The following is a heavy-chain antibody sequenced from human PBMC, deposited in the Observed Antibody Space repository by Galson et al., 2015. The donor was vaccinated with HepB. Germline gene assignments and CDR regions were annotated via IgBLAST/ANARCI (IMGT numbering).Heavy chain of an antibody. CDR3: AREGILWFGELLTDNYYYYGMAV. J-gene: IGHJ6*02. CDR1: GYTFTSYG. Sequence: SVKVSCKASGYTFTSYGISWVRQAPGQGLEWMGWISAYNGNTNYAQKLQGRVTMTTDTSTSTAYMELRSLRSDDTAVYYCAREGILWFGELLTDNYYYYGMAVWGQWTTATVSS. CDR2: ISAYNGNT. D-gene: IGHD3-10*01. V-gene: IGHV1-18*04.